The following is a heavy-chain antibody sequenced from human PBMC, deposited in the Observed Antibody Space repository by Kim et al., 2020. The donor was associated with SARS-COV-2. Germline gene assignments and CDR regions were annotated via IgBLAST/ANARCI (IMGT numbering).Heavy chain of an antibody. Sequence: SETLSLTCAVSGGSISNISWWSWVRQPPGTGLEWLGEIHHSGNTNYNPTLKSRVTMSVDKSKNQFSLRLSSVTAADTAVYYCTRLLTDSGNYFRFDSWGQGTLVTVSS. D-gene: IGHD1-26*01. CDR3: TRLLTDSGNYFRFDS. CDR1: GGSISNISW. CDR2: IHHSGNT. J-gene: IGHJ4*02. V-gene: IGHV4-4*02.